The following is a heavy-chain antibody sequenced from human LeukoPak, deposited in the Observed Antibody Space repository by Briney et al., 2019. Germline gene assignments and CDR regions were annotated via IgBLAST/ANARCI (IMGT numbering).Heavy chain of an antibody. J-gene: IGHJ4*02. Sequence: GGSLRLSCVASGLTVSSNYMSWVRQAPGKGLQWVSVIYSDGSTYYADSVKGRFTISRDNSKSTLYLQMNSLRAEDTAVYYCARGSYCSSTSCPDDYWGQGTLVTVSS. CDR3: ARGSYCSSTSCPDDY. V-gene: IGHV3-66*01. D-gene: IGHD2-2*01. CDR1: GLTVSSNY. CDR2: IYSDGST.